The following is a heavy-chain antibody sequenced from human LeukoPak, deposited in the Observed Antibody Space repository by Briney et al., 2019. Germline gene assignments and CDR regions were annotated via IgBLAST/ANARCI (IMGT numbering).Heavy chain of an antibody. V-gene: IGHV1-2*02. CDR1: GYTFTGYY. J-gene: IGHJ5*02. CDR3: ARGTDISSAAFDP. CDR2: INPNSGGI. D-gene: IGHD3-16*02. Sequence: ASVKVSCKASGYTFTGYYMHWVRQAPGQGLEWMGWINPNSGGINYAQKFQGRVTMTRDTSISTAYMELSRLRSDDTAVYYCARGTDISSAAFDPWGQGTLVTVSS.